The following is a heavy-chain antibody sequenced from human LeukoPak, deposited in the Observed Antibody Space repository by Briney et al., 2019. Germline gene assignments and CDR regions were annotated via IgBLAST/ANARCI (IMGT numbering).Heavy chain of an antibody. Sequence: ASVKVSCKASGYTFTSYGISWVRQAPGQGLEWMGWISAYNGNTNYAQKLQGRVTMTTDTSTSTAYMELRSLRSGDTAVYYCARGVPDYYDSSGYDDAFDIWGQGTMVTVSS. CDR3: ARGVPDYYDSSGYDDAFDI. CDR1: GYTFTSYG. CDR2: ISAYNGNT. V-gene: IGHV1-18*01. D-gene: IGHD3-22*01. J-gene: IGHJ3*02.